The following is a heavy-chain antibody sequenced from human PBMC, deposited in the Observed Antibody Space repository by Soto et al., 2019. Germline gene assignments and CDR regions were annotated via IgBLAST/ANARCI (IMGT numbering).Heavy chain of an antibody. J-gene: IGHJ6*02. CDR3: VRDDQFPRYEFWSADSGAYLGMDV. Sequence: QVQLVQSGAEVKKPGASVKVSCKASGYNFISYSISWVRQAPGQGLEWMGRITAYNGNANYAQKFQGRVTMTTDTSTKTAYMELRSLRSDDTAVFYCVRDDQFPRYEFWSADSGAYLGMDVWGQGTTVTVT. V-gene: IGHV1-18*01. CDR2: ITAYNGNA. CDR1: GYNFISYS. D-gene: IGHD3-3*01.